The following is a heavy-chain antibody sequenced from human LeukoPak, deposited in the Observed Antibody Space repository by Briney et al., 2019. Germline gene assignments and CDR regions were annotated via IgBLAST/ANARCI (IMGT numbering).Heavy chain of an antibody. V-gene: IGHV3-74*01. J-gene: IGHJ4*02. CDR3: TTRIGNYYYY. D-gene: IGHD3-10*01. CDR1: GSTFSRYW. CDR2: VKSDGSDT. Sequence: QAGGSLRLSCAASGSTFSRYWMHWVRQAPGKGLVWVSRVKSDGSDTIYADSVKGRFTISRDNAKNTLYLQMDSLRAADTAVYYCTTRIGNYYYYWGQGTLVTVAS.